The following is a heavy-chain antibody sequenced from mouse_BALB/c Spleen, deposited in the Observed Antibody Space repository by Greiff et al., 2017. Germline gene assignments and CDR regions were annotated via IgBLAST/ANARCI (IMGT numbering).Heavy chain of an antibody. CDR2: ISSGGST. J-gene: IGHJ4*01. Sequence: EVQLVESGGGLVQPGGSRKLSCAASGFTFSSYAMSWVRQTPEKRLEWVASISSGGSTYYPDSVKGRFTISRDNARNILYLKMSSLRSEDTAMYYCAREGYYRDDGETGYAMDYWGQGTSVTVSS. CDR3: AREGYYRDDGETGYAMDY. V-gene: IGHV5-6-5*01. CDR1: GFTFSSYA. D-gene: IGHD2-14*01.